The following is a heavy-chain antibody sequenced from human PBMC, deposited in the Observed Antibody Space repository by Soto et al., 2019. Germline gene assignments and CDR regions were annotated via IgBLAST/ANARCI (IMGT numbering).Heavy chain of an antibody. Sequence: SETLSLTCAGSGGSISRSNWWGWVRQPPGKGLEWIGEIYHSGSTNYNPSLKSRVTISVDKSKNQFSLKLSSVTAADTAVYYCAGGFPWYAPWSQGTLVTVSS. D-gene: IGHD3-10*01. CDR2: IYHSGST. CDR3: AGGFPWYAP. V-gene: IGHV4-4*02. J-gene: IGHJ5*02. CDR1: GGSISRSNW.